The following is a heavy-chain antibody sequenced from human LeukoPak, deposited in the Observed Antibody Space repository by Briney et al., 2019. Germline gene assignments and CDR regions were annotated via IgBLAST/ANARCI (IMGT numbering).Heavy chain of an antibody. Sequence: GGSLRLSCAASGFTFSSYEMNWVRQAPGKGLEWVSYISSSGSTIYYADSVKGRFIISRDNHRNTLYLQMNILRTEDTAVYYCAKEGTPHVSTWYDLWGQGTQVIVSS. CDR2: ISSSGSTI. CDR1: GFTFSSYE. CDR3: AKEGTPHVSTWYDL. D-gene: IGHD3-10*01. J-gene: IGHJ5*02. V-gene: IGHV3-48*03.